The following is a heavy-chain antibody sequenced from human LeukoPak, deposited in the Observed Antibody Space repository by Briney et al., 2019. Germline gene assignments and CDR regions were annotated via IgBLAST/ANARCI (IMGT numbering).Heavy chain of an antibody. D-gene: IGHD6-13*01. V-gene: IGHV4-59*12. J-gene: IGHJ4*02. CDR3: ARVNVAAAGTNFDY. CDR1: GGSISSYY. CDR2: IYYSGST. Sequence: PSETLSLTCTVSGGSISSYYWSWIRQPPGKGLEWIGYIYYSGSTYYNPSLKSRVTISVDTSKNQFSLKLSSVTAADTAVYYCARVNVAAAGTNFDYWGQGTLVTVSS.